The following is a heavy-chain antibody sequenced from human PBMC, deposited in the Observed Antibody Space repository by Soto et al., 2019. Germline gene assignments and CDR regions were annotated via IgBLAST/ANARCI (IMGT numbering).Heavy chain of an antibody. D-gene: IGHD3-10*01. Sequence: SETLSLTCTVSGGSISSGGYYWSWIRQHPGKGLEWIGYIYYSGSTYYNPSLKSRVTISVDTSKNQFSLKLSSVTATDTAVYYCVRQGFGALHGLVDVWGQGTTVTVS. V-gene: IGHV4-31*03. CDR3: VRQGFGALHGLVDV. J-gene: IGHJ6*02. CDR1: GGSISSGGYY. CDR2: IYYSGST.